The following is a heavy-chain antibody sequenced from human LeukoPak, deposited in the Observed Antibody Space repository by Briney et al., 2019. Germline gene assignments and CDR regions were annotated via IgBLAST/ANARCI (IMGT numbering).Heavy chain of an antibody. CDR1: GFTVSSNY. CDR3: AREAMATIAAGGFDY. V-gene: IGHV3-53*01. J-gene: IGHJ4*02. D-gene: IGHD5-24*01. CDR2: IYSGGST. Sequence: PGGSLRLSCAASGFTVSSNYMSWVRQAPGKGLEWVSVIYSGGSTYYADSVKGRLTISRDNSKNTLYLQMNSLRAEDTAVYYCAREAMATIAAGGFDYWGQGTLVTVSS.